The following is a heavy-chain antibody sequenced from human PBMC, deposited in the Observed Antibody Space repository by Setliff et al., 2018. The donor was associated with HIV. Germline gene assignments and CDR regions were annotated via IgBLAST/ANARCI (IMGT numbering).Heavy chain of an antibody. Sequence: SVKVSCKTSGGTFSTYVITWVRQAPGQGLEWMGGMLPILGMGDFAHKFQGRVTITADASTRTAYMELSSLTSDDTAVYYCAGSAHSYSYMGYYYHTMDVWGQGTTVTVSS. CDR3: AGSAHSYSYMGYYYHTMDV. V-gene: IGHV1-69*10. CDR2: MLPILGMG. J-gene: IGHJ6*02. CDR1: GGTFSTYV. D-gene: IGHD4-4*01.